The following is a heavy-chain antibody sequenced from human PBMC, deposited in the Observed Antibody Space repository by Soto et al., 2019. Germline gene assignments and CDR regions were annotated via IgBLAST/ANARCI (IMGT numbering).Heavy chain of an antibody. D-gene: IGHD3-22*01. Sequence: SETLSLTCTVSGGSISSGDYYWSWVRQPPGKGLEWIAYIFSSGSTYYNPSLKSRITMSVDTSKNQFSLKVVSVTAADTAMYYCARGRGYYYDSSGFNWFDPWGQGTLVTVSS. CDR3: ARGRGYYYDSSGFNWFDP. J-gene: IGHJ5*02. CDR1: GGSISSGDYY. V-gene: IGHV4-30-4*01. CDR2: IFSSGST.